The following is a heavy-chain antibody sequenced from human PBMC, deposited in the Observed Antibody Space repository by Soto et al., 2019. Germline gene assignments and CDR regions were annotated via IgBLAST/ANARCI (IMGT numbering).Heavy chain of an antibody. J-gene: IGHJ6*02. D-gene: IGHD4-17*01. CDR3: AEGSTTVTNYYYGMDV. CDR1: GGTFSSYA. V-gene: IGHV1-69*13. Sequence: SVKVSCKASGGTFSSYAISWVRQAPGQGLEWMGGIIPIFGTANYAQKFQGRVTITADESTSTAYMELSSLRSEDTAVYYCAEGSTTVTNYYYGMDVWGQGTTVTVSS. CDR2: IIPIFGTA.